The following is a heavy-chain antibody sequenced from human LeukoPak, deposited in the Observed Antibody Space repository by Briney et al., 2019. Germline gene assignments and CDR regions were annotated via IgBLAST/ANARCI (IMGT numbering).Heavy chain of an antibody. CDR3: ARSKIVVVNHFDY. D-gene: IGHD3-22*01. Sequence: GASVKVSCRASGYTFTSYDINWVRQATGQGLEWMGWINPNSGGTNYAQKFQGRVTMTRDTSISTAYMELSRLRSDDTAVYYCARSKIVVVNHFDYWGQGTLVTVSS. CDR2: INPNSGGT. V-gene: IGHV1-2*02. J-gene: IGHJ4*02. CDR1: GYTFTSYD.